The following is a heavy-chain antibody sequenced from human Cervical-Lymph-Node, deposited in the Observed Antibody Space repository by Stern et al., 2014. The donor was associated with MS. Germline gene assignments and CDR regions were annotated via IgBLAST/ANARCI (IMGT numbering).Heavy chain of an antibody. D-gene: IGHD3-16*01. Sequence: VQLVQSGPEVKKPGASVMVSCKKSGYTFTNYYIHWVRQAPGQGLEWMGIINPNGSVTASAQKFQGRLTMTRDTSTTTVYMRLITLTSEDTAMYYCTRAVGGVGREWGQGTLVFVSS. CDR1: GYTFTNYY. CDR3: TRAVGGVGRE. V-gene: IGHV1-46*01. J-gene: IGHJ4*02. CDR2: INPNGSVT.